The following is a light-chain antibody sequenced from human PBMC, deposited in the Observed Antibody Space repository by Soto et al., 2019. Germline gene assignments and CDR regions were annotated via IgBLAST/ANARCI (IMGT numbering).Light chain of an antibody. CDR1: QSISSW. V-gene: IGKV1-5*03. CDR2: KAS. CDR3: EQYNSYPTWT. J-gene: IGKJ1*01. Sequence: DIQMTQSPSTLSASVGDRVTITCRASQSISSWLAWYQQKPGKAPKLLIYKASSLEGGGPSRFSGSGSGTEFTLTISSLQPADFATYYYEQYNSYPTWTFGQGTKVEIK.